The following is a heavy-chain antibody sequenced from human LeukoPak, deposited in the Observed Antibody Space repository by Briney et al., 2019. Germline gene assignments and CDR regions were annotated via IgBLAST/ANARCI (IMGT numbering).Heavy chain of an antibody. V-gene: IGHV4-34*01. CDR1: GGSFSGYY. CDR2: IYHSGST. D-gene: IGHD3-22*01. CDR3: ARRYYYDSSGYYDDSYFDY. J-gene: IGHJ4*02. Sequence: SETLSLTCAVYGGSFSGYYWSWIRQPPGKGLEWIGEIYHSGSTNYNPSLKSRVTISVDKSKNQFSLKLSSVTAADTAVYYCARRYYYDSSGYYDDSYFDYWGQGTLVTVSS.